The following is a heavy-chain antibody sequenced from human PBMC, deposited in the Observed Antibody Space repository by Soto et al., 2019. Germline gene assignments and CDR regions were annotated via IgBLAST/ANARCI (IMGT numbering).Heavy chain of an antibody. Sequence: ASVKVSCKTSGYAFPHYVINWVRQAPGHGLEWMGFSTHTGNTNYAQNFQGRVVLTTDTSNSTAYMEVTSLRSDDTAVYYCARSGEHPLDYWGQGTPVTGSS. CDR1: GYAFPHYV. J-gene: IGHJ4*02. CDR3: ARSGEHPLDY. V-gene: IGHV1-18*01. CDR2: STHTGNT. D-gene: IGHD1-26*01.